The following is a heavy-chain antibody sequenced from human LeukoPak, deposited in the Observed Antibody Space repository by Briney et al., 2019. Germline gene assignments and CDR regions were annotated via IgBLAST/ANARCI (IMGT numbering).Heavy chain of an antibody. D-gene: IGHD6-19*01. CDR2: ISVYKGNT. J-gene: IGHJ4*02. V-gene: IGHV1-18*01. CDR3: ARDLSGGVAGYFDY. CDR1: GYTFSNYG. Sequence: ASVKVSCKAPGYTFSNYGISWVRQAPGQGLEWMGWISVYKGNTIYAQKVQGRLTMTVDTTTSTAYMELRRLRSDDTAVYYCARDLSGGVAGYFDYWGQGTLATVSS.